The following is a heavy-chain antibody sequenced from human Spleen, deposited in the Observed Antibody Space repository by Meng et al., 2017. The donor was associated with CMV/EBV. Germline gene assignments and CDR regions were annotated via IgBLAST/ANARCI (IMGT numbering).Heavy chain of an antibody. CDR2: ISPIFGTA. J-gene: IGHJ5*01. CDR1: GGPVVCYA. V-gene: IGHV1-69*05. D-gene: IGHD2-2*02. CDR3: ARAPRQLPYHWFDS. Sequence: GGPVVCYAERCVRRHPGPWRELLGCISPIFGTANYAQRSQCRVPITTDESTSSAYLALRSLRSEDTVVYYCARAPRQLPYHWFDSWGQGTLVTVSS.